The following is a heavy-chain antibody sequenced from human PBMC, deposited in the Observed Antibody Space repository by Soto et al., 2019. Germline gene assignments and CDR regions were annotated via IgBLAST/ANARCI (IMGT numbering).Heavy chain of an antibody. Sequence: QVQLVESGGGVVQPGRSLRLSCAASGFTFSSYAMHWVRQAPGKGLEWVAVISYDGSNKYYADSVKGRFTISRDNTKNTLYLQMNSLRAEDTAVYYCARAGYSSSSRDSYYYYGMDVWGQETTVTVSS. D-gene: IGHD6-13*01. CDR1: GFTFSSYA. V-gene: IGHV3-30-3*01. CDR3: ARAGYSSSSRDSYYYYGMDV. J-gene: IGHJ6*02. CDR2: ISYDGSNK.